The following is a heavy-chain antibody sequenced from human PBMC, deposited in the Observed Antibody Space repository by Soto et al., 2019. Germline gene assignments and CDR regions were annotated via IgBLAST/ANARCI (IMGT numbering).Heavy chain of an antibody. J-gene: IGHJ4*02. V-gene: IGHV1-2*02. Sequence: QVQLEQSGAEVKKPGASVKVSCKASGYTFTAYFLHWVRQVPGQGFEWMAWINPRSDVTNYAQKFQGRVTVTRDTAISTVYMELNNMTFNDTAAYYCVRGSAGGGAYWGQGARVVVSS. D-gene: IGHD6-13*01. CDR3: VRGSAGGGAY. CDR2: INPRSDVT. CDR1: GYTFTAYF.